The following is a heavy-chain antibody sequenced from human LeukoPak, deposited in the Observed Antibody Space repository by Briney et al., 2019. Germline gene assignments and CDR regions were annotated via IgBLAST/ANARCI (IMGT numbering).Heavy chain of an antibody. CDR2: IYQRGTP. CDR1: GASISSDHW. V-gene: IGHV4-4*02. Sequence: SETLSLTCAVSGASISSDHWWSWVRQPPGKGLEWIAEIYQRGTPNFNPSLNSRVSITIDKSKNQFSLRQSSVTAADTAVYYCARRKYYDSTGYFDLWGRGTLVTVSS. D-gene: IGHD3-22*01. CDR3: ARRKYYDSTGYFDL. J-gene: IGHJ2*01.